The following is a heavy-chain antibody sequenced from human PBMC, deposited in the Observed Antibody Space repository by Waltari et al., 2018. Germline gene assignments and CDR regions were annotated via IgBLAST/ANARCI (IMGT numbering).Heavy chain of an antibody. J-gene: IGHJ4*02. Sequence: QVQLQESGPGLVKPSETLSLTCTVSGGSISSYYSRWTRQPAGKGLEWIGRIYTGGSTNYNPSLKSRVTMSVDTSKNQFSLKLSSVTAADTAVYYCARVNGYWSTFDYWGQGTLVTVSS. CDR2: IYTGGST. CDR3: ARVNGYWSTFDY. D-gene: IGHD5-18*01. V-gene: IGHV4-4*07. CDR1: GGSISSYY.